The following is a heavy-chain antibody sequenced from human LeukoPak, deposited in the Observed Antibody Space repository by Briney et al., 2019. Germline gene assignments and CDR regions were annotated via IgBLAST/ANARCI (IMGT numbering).Heavy chain of an antibody. CDR2: IYNSGSI. CDR3: AIGFVSKSTNFDY. V-gene: IGHV4-59*01. J-gene: IGHJ4*02. Sequence: SETLSLTCTFSGGSISNYYWNWIGQPPGKGLEWIGYIYNSGSINYNPSLKSRVNISVDTSKNQFSLRLTSVSAADTAVYYCAIGFVSKSTNFDYWGQGTLLTVSS. CDR1: GGSISNYY. D-gene: IGHD3-16*01.